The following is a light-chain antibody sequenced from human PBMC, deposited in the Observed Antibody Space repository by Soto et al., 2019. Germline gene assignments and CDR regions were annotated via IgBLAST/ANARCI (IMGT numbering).Light chain of an antibody. V-gene: IGLV2-14*03. J-gene: IGLJ7*01. CDR3: SSYTSTNIPI. CDR2: DVS. CDR1: SSDVGGYDY. Sequence: QSALTQPASVSGSPGQSITISSTGTSSDVGGYDYVSWYQHHPGKAPKLMIFDVSHRPSGVSDRFSGSKSGNTASLTISGLQAEDEADYYCSSYTSTNIPIFGGGTQLTVL.